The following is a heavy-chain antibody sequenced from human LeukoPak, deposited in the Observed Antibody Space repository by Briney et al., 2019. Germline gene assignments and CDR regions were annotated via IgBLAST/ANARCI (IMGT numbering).Heavy chain of an antibody. Sequence: SQTLSLTCTVSGGSISIYYWSWIRQPPGKGLGWSGYIYYSGSTNYNPSLKGRVTISVDTSKNQFSLKLSSVTAADTAVYYCARDYDYRDYFDYWGQGTLVTVSS. D-gene: IGHD4-17*01. V-gene: IGHV4-59*01. J-gene: IGHJ4*02. CDR3: ARDYDYRDYFDY. CDR2: IYYSGST. CDR1: GGSISIYY.